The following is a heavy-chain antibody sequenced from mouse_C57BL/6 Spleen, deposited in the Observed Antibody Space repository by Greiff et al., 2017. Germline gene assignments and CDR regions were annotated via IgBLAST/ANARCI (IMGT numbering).Heavy chain of an antibody. CDR3: ARFYYDSYAMDY. CDR2: ISSGSSTI. Sequence: EVKLVESGGGLVKPGGSLKLSCAASGFTFSDYGMHWVRQAPEKGLEWVAYISSGSSTIYYADTVKGRFTISRDNAKNTLFLQMTSLRSEDTAMYYCARFYYDSYAMDYWGQGTSVTVSS. V-gene: IGHV5-17*01. CDR1: GFTFSDYG. D-gene: IGHD2-4*01. J-gene: IGHJ4*01.